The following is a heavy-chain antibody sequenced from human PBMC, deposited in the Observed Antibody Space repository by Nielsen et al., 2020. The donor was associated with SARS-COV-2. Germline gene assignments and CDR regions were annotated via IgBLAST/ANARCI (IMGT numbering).Heavy chain of an antibody. Sequence: GGSLRLSCAASGFTFSTYPMHWVRQAPGKGLEWVAVISYDRSNKYSADSVKGRFTISRDNAKNSLYLQMNSLRAEDTALYHCARDAPLYSSSWYDYYYGMDVWGQGTTVTVSS. CDR3: ARDAPLYSSSWYDYYYGMDV. J-gene: IGHJ6*02. CDR1: GFTFSTYP. CDR2: ISYDRSNK. V-gene: IGHV3-30*04. D-gene: IGHD6-13*01.